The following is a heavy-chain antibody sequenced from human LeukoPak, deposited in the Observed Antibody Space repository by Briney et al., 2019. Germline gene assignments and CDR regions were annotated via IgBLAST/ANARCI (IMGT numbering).Heavy chain of an antibody. CDR3: ARSTSVTPTEFDY. D-gene: IGHD4-17*01. CDR2: ISGGGSGT. CDR1: GFTFSTYA. V-gene: IGHV3-23*01. J-gene: IGHJ4*02. Sequence: GGSLRLSCSASGFTFSTYAMTWVRQAPGKGLEWVLAISGGGSGTYYVDSVKGRFTISRDNSKNTLYLQMNSLRAEDTAVNYCARSTSVTPTEFDYWGQGTLVTVSS.